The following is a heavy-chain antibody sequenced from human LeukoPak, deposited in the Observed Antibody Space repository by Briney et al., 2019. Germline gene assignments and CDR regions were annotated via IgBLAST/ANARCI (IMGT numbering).Heavy chain of an antibody. D-gene: IGHD3-22*01. V-gene: IGHV1-8*01. CDR1: GYTFISYD. J-gene: IGHJ4*02. CDR2: MNPNSGNT. CDR3: ARSWSSGYYALYYFDY. Sequence: AASVKVSCKASGYTFISYDINWVRQATGQGLEWMGWMNPNSGNTGYAQKFQGRGTMTRNTSISTAYMELSSLRAEDTAVYDCARSWSSGYYALYYFDYWGQGTLVTVSS.